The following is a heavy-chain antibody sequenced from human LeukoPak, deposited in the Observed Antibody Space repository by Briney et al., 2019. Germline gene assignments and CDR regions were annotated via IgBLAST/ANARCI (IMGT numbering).Heavy chain of an antibody. CDR3: AKALDGRGHWYERGADY. J-gene: IGHJ4*02. Sequence: GGSLRLSCAASGFTFRSYAMSWVRQVPGEGLEWVATVSGDASQTYDSDSLKGRFTISRNNSKNTVYLRMSSLRAEDTAIYYCAKALDGRGHWYERGADYWGQGTLVAVSS. CDR1: GFTFRSYA. CDR2: VSGDASQT. V-gene: IGHV3-23*01. D-gene: IGHD2-21*02.